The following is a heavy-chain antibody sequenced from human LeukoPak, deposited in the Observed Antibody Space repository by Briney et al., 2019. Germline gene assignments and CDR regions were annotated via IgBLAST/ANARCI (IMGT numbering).Heavy chain of an antibody. V-gene: IGHV4-59*01. D-gene: IGHD6-6*01. CDR2: IYYSGST. CDR1: GGSISSYY. Sequence: SETLSLTCTVSGGSISSYYWSWIRQPPGKGLEWIGYIYYSGSTNYNPSLKSRVTISVDTSKNQFSLKLSSVTAADTAVYYCARGQYSSSSGYFDYWGQGTLVSVSP. CDR3: ARGQYSSSSGYFDY. J-gene: IGHJ4*02.